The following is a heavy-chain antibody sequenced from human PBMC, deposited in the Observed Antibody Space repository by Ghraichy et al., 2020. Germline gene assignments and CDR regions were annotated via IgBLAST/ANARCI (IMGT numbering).Heavy chain of an antibody. CDR2: IYYSGST. CDR1: GGSPRSSTYY. V-gene: IGHV4-39*01. CDR3: ARRVSNWFDP. Sequence: SETLSLTCAVSGGSPRSSTYYWGWIRQPPGKGLEWIGNIYYSGSTYYNPSLKSRVTISVDTSKNQFSLKLSSVTAADTAVYYCARRVSNWFDPWGQGTLVTVSS. J-gene: IGHJ5*02.